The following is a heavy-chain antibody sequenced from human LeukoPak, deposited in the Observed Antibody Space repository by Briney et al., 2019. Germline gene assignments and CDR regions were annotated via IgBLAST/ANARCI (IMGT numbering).Heavy chain of an antibody. CDR2: IYDSGST. CDR3: ARDGGGFDL. J-gene: IGHJ2*01. Sequence: SETLSLTCTVSGGSISSYYWSWIRQPPGKGLEWIGYIYDSGSTKYNPSLKSRVNTSVDTSKNQFSLKLRSVTAADTAVYFCARDGGGFDLWGRGTLVTVSS. V-gene: IGHV4-59*01. CDR1: GGSISSYY. D-gene: IGHD3-10*01.